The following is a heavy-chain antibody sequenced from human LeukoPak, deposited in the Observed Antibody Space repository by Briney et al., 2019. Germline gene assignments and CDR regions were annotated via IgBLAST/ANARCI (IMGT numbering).Heavy chain of an antibody. Sequence: ASVKVSCKASGYTFSDYYMHWVRQAPGQGLEWMGWISAYNGNTNYAQKLQGRVTMTTDTSTSTAYMELRSLRSDDTAVYYCARVYRGWFGEEIFWFDPWGQGTLVTVSS. D-gene: IGHD3-10*01. CDR3: ARVYRGWFGEEIFWFDP. V-gene: IGHV1-18*04. J-gene: IGHJ5*02. CDR2: ISAYNGNT. CDR1: GYTFSDYY.